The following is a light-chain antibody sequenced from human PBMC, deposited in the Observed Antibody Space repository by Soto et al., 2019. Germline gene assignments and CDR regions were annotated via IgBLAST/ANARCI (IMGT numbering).Light chain of an antibody. CDR2: GNI. J-gene: IGLJ1*01. CDR3: ATWDDGLNGPLYV. V-gene: IGLV1-44*01. CDR1: SSDVGGYNY. Sequence: QSVLTQPTSVSGSPGQSITIPCTGTSSDVGGYNYVSWYQQLPGTAPKLLIYGNIVRPSGVPDRFSGSKSGTSASLAISGLQSEDEAEYYCATWDDGLNGPLYVFGPGTKLTVL.